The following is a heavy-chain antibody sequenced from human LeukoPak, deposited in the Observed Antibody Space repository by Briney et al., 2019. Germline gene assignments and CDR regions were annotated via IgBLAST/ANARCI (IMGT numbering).Heavy chain of an antibody. V-gene: IGHV7-4-1*02. Sequence: ASVKVSCKASGYTFTSYAMNWVRQAPGQGLEWMGWINTNTGNPTYAQGFTGRFVFSLDTSVSTAYLQISSLKAADTAVYYCARSGYSYGADAFDIWGQGTMVTVSS. CDR2: INTNTGNP. CDR1: GYTFTSYA. D-gene: IGHD5-18*01. J-gene: IGHJ3*02. CDR3: ARSGYSYGADAFDI.